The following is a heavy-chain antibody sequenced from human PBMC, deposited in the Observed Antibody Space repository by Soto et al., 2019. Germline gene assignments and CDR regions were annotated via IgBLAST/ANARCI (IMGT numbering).Heavy chain of an antibody. CDR2: IIPIFGTA. V-gene: IGHV1-69*01. D-gene: IGHD6-19*01. CDR3: ASKGEQWLARRRRDYYGMDV. Sequence: QVQLVQSGAEVKKPGSSVKVSCKASGGTFSSYAISWVRQAPGQGLEWMGGIIPIFGTANYAQKFQGRVTITADESTRTAYMELSSLRSDDTAVYYCASKGEQWLARRRRDYYGMDVWGQGTTVTVYS. J-gene: IGHJ6*02. CDR1: GGTFSSYA.